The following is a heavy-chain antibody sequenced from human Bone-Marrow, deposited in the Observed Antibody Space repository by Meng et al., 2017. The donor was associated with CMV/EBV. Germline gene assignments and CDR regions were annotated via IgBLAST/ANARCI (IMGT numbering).Heavy chain of an antibody. CDR3: ARVKMGYFDY. D-gene: IGHD2-8*01. CDR1: GASVSTSNW. CDR2: IYYTGST. J-gene: IGHJ4*02. Sequence: LTGAVSGASVSTSNWWSWVRQPPGKGLEWIGEIYYTGSTNYNPSLKSRVTISLDKSNNHFSLKLNSVTAADTAVYYCARVKMGYFDYWGQGTLVTVSS. V-gene: IGHV4-4*02.